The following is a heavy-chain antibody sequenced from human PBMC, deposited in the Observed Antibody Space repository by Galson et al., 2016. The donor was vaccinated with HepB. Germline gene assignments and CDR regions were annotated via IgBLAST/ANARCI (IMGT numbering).Heavy chain of an antibody. CDR1: GFSFSDYG. V-gene: IGHV3-23*01. CDR3: AKTITIFGVNTYFDY. D-gene: IGHD3-3*01. CDR2: ISGGGVRP. Sequence: SLRLSCAASGFSFSDYGMNWVRQAPGKGLQWVSAISGGGVRPWSADFMKGRFTISRDNSRNMLFLEMNSLRAEDTAVYYCAKTITIFGVNTYFDYWGQGTPVTVSS. J-gene: IGHJ4*02.